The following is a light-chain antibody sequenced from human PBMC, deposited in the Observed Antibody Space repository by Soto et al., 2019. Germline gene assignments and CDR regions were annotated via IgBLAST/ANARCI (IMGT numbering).Light chain of an antibody. Sequence: DIQMTQSPSTLSASVGERITITCRASKSNSSWLAWYQQKPGKAPKLLIYKASSLESGVPSRFSGSASGTAFTLTISSLQPDDFATYYCQQYNSYPWTFGQGTKVEIK. CDR2: KAS. J-gene: IGKJ1*01. CDR3: QQYNSYPWT. CDR1: KSNSSW. V-gene: IGKV1-5*03.